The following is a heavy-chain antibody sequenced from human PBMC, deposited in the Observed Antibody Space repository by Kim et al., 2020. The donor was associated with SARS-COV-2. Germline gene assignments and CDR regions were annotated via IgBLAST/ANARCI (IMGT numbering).Heavy chain of an antibody. Sequence: ASVKVSCKASGYTFTSYYMHWVRQAPGQGLEWMGIINPSGGSTSYAQKFQGRVTMTRDTSTSTVYMELSSLRSEDTAVYYCARDSGYSGYALDAFDIWGQGTMVTVSS. CDR1: GYTFTSYY. D-gene: IGHD5-12*01. V-gene: IGHV1-46*01. J-gene: IGHJ3*02. CDR2: INPSGGST. CDR3: ARDSGYSGYALDAFDI.